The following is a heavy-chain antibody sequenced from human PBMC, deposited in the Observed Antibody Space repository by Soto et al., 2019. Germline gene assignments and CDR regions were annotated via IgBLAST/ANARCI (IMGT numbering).Heavy chain of an antibody. D-gene: IGHD2-15*01. V-gene: IGHV3-9*01. CDR3: PRDRGTCSGGSCVGDAFDN. J-gene: IGHJ3*02. CDR1: GFTFDDYA. CDR2: ISWNSGSI. Sequence: SLRLSCAASGFTFDDYAMHWVRQAPGRGLEWVSGISWNSGSIGYADSVKGRFTISRDNAKNSLYLQMNSLRAEDTALYYCPRDRGTCSGGSCVGDAFDNWGQGTMLNVS.